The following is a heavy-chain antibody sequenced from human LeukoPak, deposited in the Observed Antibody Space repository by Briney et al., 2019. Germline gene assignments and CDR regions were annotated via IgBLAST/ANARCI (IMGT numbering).Heavy chain of an antibody. CDR3: ARPLYCGGECHNAFDI. Sequence: GGSLRLSCAASGFTFSSYSMNWVRQAPGKGLEWVSSITSRTSIYYADSVKGRFTISRDNAKNSLYLQMNSLRAEDTAVYYCARPLYCGGECHNAFDIWGQGTMVTVSS. D-gene: IGHD2-21*01. J-gene: IGHJ3*02. CDR1: GFTFSSYS. CDR2: ITSRTSI. V-gene: IGHV3-21*01.